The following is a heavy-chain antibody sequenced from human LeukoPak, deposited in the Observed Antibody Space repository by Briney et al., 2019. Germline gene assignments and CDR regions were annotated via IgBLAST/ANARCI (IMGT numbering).Heavy chain of an antibody. J-gene: IGHJ4*02. D-gene: IGHD3-10*01. V-gene: IGHV4-34*01. Sequence: SETLSLTCAVYGGSFSGYYWSWIRQPPGKGLEWIGEINHSGSTNYNPSLKSRVTISVDTSKNQFSLKLSSVTAADTAVYYCARGNNVLLWFGELFRDYCDYWGQGTLVTVSS. CDR3: ARGNNVLLWFGELFRDYCDY. CDR1: GGSFSGYY. CDR2: INHSGST.